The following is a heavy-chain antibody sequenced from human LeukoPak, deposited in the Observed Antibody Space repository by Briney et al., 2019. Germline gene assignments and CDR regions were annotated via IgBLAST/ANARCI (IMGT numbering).Heavy chain of an antibody. CDR2: IYTSGST. Sequence: SETLSLTCTVSGGSISRYYWSWLPQPAGKGLEWIRRIYTSGSTNCNPSLKSRVTMSVDTSKNQFSLKLSSVTAADTAVYYCARDLWSSASHYYYYYMDVWGKGTTVTVSS. J-gene: IGHJ6*03. CDR1: GGSISRYY. V-gene: IGHV4-4*07. CDR3: ARDLWSSASHYYYYYMDV. D-gene: IGHD3-10*01.